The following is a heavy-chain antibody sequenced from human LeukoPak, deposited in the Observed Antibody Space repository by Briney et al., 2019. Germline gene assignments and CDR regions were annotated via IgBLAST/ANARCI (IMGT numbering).Heavy chain of an antibody. V-gene: IGHV4-59*01. Sequence: SETLSLTCTVSGGSISSYYWSWIRQPPGKGLEWIGYIYYSGSTNYNPSLKSRVTISVDTSKNQFSLKLSSVTAADTAVYYCARSHSSGRKGWFDPWGQGTLVTVSS. CDR2: IYYSGST. J-gene: IGHJ5*02. CDR1: GGSISSYY. D-gene: IGHD6-19*01. CDR3: ARSHSSGRKGWFDP.